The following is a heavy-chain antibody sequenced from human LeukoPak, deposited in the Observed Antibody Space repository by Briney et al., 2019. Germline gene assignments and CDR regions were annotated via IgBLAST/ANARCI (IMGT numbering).Heavy chain of an antibody. J-gene: IGHJ6*02. CDR1: GGSISSYY. CDR3: ARDRLDSSSWPHYYYYGMDV. CDR2: IYYSGST. V-gene: IGHV4-59*01. Sequence: SETLSLTCTVSGGSISSYYWSWIRQPPGKGLEWIGYIYYSGSTNYNPSLKSRVTISVDTSKNQFSLKLSSVTAADTAVYYCARDRLDSSSWPHYYYYGMDVWGQGTTVTVS. D-gene: IGHD6-13*01.